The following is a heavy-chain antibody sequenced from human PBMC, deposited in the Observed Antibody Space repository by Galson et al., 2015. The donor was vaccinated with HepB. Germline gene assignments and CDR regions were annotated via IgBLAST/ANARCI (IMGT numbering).Heavy chain of an antibody. CDR2: ISYDGSNK. J-gene: IGHJ4*02. D-gene: IGHD3-9*01. V-gene: IGHV3-30*18. Sequence: SLRLSCAASGFTFSSYGMHWVRQAPGKGLEWVAVISYDGSNKYYADSVKGRFTISRDNSKNTLYLQMNSLRAEDTAVYYCAKDTGEYYDILTGYYMWGQGTLVTVSS. CDR3: AKDTGEYYDILTGYYM. CDR1: GFTFSSYG.